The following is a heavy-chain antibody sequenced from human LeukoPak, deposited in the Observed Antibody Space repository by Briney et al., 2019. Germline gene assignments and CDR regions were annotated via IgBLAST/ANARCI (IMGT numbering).Heavy chain of an antibody. CDR1: GGPITSNF. D-gene: IGHD4-17*01. J-gene: IGHJ4*02. V-gene: IGHV4-59*08. Sequence: SETLSLTCTVSGGPITSNFWSWIRQPPGKGLEWIGYLYNTVNTKYNPSLKSRATISGDTSKNQFSLKLNSLSAADTAVYYCARVSTVTTLDYWGQGTLVTVSS. CDR3: ARVSTVTTLDY. CDR2: LYNTVNT.